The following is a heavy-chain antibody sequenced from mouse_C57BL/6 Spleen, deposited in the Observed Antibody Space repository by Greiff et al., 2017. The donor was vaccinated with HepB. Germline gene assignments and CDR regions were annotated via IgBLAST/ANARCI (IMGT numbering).Heavy chain of an antibody. CDR1: GYSITSGYY. J-gene: IGHJ2*01. D-gene: IGHD2-4*01. Sequence: EVQRVESGPGLVKPSQSLSLTCSVTGYSITSGYYWNWIRQFPGNKLEWMGYISYDGSNNYNPSLKNRISITRDTSKNQFFLKLNSVTTEDTATYYCARVYYDYDGGFDYWGQGTTLTVSS. CDR2: ISYDGSN. V-gene: IGHV3-6*01. CDR3: ARVYYDYDGGFDY.